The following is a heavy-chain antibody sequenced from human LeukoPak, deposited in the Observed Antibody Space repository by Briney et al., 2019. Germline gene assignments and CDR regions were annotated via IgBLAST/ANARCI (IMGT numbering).Heavy chain of an antibody. CDR2: MNPNSGNT. D-gene: IGHD3-3*01. CDR3: ARGRSHYDFWSGFSLYYYYYGMDV. Sequence: GASVKVSCKASGYTFTSYDINWVRQATGQGLEWMGWMNPNSGNTGYAQKFQGRVTMTRNTSISTAYMELSSLRSEDTAVYYCARGRSHYDFWSGFSLYYYYYGMDVWGQGTTVTVSS. V-gene: IGHV1-8*01. J-gene: IGHJ6*02. CDR1: GYTFTSYD.